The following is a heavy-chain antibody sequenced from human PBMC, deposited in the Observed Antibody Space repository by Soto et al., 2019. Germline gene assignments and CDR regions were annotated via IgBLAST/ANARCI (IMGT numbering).Heavy chain of an antibody. J-gene: IGHJ4*02. CDR2: ISGSSSYI. Sequence: GGSLRLSCAASGFPFSTYTMNWVRQAPGKGLEWVSSISGSSSYIFYADSVKGRFTVSRDNAKNSLYLQMNSLRVDDTAVYYCARGSGTYYWGEGILVTVSS. CDR1: GFPFSTYT. CDR3: ARGSGTYY. V-gene: IGHV3-21*01. D-gene: IGHD6-13*01.